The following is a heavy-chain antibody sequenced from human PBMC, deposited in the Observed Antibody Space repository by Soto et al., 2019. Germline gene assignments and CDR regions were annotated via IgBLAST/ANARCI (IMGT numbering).Heavy chain of an antibody. Sequence: QVQLVQSGAEVKKPGASVKVSCKASGYAFNTYGISWVRQAPGQGLEWVGWINPYNGNRNYVREVQRRVTMTTDASTGTAYMELRSLRSDDTAVYYCARGMSGSDSYYLDDWGQGSRVTVSS. V-gene: IGHV1-18*01. CDR2: INPYNGNR. CDR1: GYAFNTYG. J-gene: IGHJ4*02. CDR3: ARGMSGSDSYYLDD. D-gene: IGHD5-12*01.